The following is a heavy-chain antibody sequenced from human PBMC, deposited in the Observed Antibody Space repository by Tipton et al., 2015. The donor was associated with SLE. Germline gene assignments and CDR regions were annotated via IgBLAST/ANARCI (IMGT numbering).Heavy chain of an antibody. V-gene: IGHV4-31*03. D-gene: IGHD3-9*01. CDR3: ARGPILTGPPMGFDA. CDR2: IHHSGGT. Sequence: TLPLTCIISGDSITSGRFYWNLIRPFPGRGREWIGLIHHSGGTYYNSSLRSRLTISVETSANQFSLELTSITAADAAVYYCARGPILTGPPMGFDAWGQGTHVTVSS. CDR1: GDSITSGRFY. J-gene: IGHJ5*02.